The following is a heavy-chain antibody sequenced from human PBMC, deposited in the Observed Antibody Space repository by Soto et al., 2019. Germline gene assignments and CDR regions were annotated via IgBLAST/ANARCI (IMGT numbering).Heavy chain of an antibody. Sequence: QVQLVQSGAEVKKPGASVKVSCKASGYTFTSYDINWVRQATGQGLEWMGWMNPNSGNTAYAQKFQGRVTMTRNTSISTAYMELSSLRPEDTAVYYCARERSAAGTGWFEPWGQGTLVTVSS. D-gene: IGHD6-13*01. J-gene: IGHJ5*02. V-gene: IGHV1-8*01. CDR2: MNPNSGNT. CDR1: GYTFTSYD. CDR3: ARERSAAGTGWFEP.